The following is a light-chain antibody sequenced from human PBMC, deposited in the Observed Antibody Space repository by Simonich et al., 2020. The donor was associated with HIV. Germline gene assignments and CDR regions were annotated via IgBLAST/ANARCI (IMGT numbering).Light chain of an antibody. CDR3: QQYNNWPLF. CDR1: QSISNN. Sequence: EIIMTQSPATLAVSPGERATLSCRASQSISNNLAWYQQKPGQAPRLLIYGASTRAPGIPARFSGSGSGTEFTLTISSMQSEDFAVYYCQQYNNWPLFFGQGTKLEIK. V-gene: IGKV3-15*01. J-gene: IGKJ2*01. CDR2: GAS.